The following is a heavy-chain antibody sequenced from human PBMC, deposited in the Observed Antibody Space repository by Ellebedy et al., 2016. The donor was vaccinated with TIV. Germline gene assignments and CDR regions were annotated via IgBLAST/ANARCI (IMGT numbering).Heavy chain of an antibody. CDR2: IKSKSNGGTA. Sequence: GESLKISXAASGFTFTNAWMNWVRQAPGRGLEWVGRIKSKSNGGTADYAAPVIGRFTISRDDSKTTLYLQMDNLKTEDTAVYYCTTALSSGPLWGQGTLVTVSS. J-gene: IGHJ4*02. CDR3: TTALSSGPL. D-gene: IGHD2-15*01. V-gene: IGHV3-15*07. CDR1: GFTFTNAW.